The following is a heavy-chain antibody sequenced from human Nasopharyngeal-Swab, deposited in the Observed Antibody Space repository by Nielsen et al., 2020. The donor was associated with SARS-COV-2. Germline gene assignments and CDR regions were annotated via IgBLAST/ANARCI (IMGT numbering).Heavy chain of an antibody. D-gene: IGHD1-26*01. Sequence: SVKVSCKASGGTFSSYAISWVRQAPGQGLEWMGGIIPIFGTANYAQKFQGRVTITADESTSTAYMELSSLRSEDTAAYYCATYSGSYSGVDYYYGMDVWGQGTTVTVSS. CDR1: GGTFSSYA. J-gene: IGHJ6*01. CDR3: ATYSGSYSGVDYYYGMDV. CDR2: IIPIFGTA. V-gene: IGHV1-69*13.